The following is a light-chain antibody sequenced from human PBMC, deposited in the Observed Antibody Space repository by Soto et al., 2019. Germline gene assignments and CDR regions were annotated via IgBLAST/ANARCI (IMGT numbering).Light chain of an antibody. CDR3: QQRSNWPPRLT. CDR1: QSVSSY. V-gene: IGKV3-11*01. Sequence: EIVLTQSPATLSLSPGERATLSGRASQSVSSYLAWYQQKPGQAPRLLIYDASNRATGIPARFSGSGSGTDFTLTISSLEPEDFAVYYCQQRSNWPPRLTFGGGTKVDI. CDR2: DAS. J-gene: IGKJ4*01.